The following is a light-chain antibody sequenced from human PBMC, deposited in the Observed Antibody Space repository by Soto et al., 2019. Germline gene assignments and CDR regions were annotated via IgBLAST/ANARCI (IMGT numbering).Light chain of an antibody. CDR3: EQYYSPPWT. Sequence: DIQMTQSPSSLSASVGDRVTITCRASQSISNCLNWYQQIPGKAPKLLTYAGSNLQSGVPSRFTGSGSGTDFTLTIGSLQPEDFESYYCEQYYSPPWTFGQGTKVEIK. CDR2: AGS. J-gene: IGKJ1*01. V-gene: IGKV1-39*01. CDR1: QSISNC.